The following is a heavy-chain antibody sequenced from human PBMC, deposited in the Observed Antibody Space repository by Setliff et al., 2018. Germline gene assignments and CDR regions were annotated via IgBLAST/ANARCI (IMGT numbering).Heavy chain of an antibody. V-gene: IGHV5-51*01. CDR2: IYPGDSDT. J-gene: IGHJ6*02. D-gene: IGHD6-13*01. CDR3: ARLPLIAAAGRVHYYYGMDV. CDR1: EATFTGYW. Sequence: PGESLKISCKGSEATFTGYWIGWVRQMPGKGLEWMGIIYPGDSDTRYSPSFQGQVTISADKSISTAYLQWSSLKASDTAMYYCARLPLIAAAGRVHYYYGMDVWGQGTTVTVSS.